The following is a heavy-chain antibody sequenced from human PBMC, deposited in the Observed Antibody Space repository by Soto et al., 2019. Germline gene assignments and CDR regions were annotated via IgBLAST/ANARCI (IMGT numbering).Heavy chain of an antibody. CDR3: ARSYCSSTSCWYYFDY. CDR2: INHSGST. CDR1: GGSFSGYY. Sequence: SETLSLTCAVYGGSFSGYYWSWIRQPPGKGLEWIGEINHSGSTNYNPSLKSRDTISVDTSKNQFSLKLSSVTAADTAVYYCARSYCSSTSCWYYFDYWGQGTLVTVSS. J-gene: IGHJ4*02. D-gene: IGHD2-2*01. V-gene: IGHV4-34*01.